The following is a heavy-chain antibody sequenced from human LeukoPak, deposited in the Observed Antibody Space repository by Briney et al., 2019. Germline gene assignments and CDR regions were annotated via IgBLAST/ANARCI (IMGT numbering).Heavy chain of an antibody. CDR1: GGSISSYH. CDR3: ARGPPDHHDSSGDDALDI. V-gene: IGHV4-59*01. CDR2: TYYSGST. J-gene: IGHJ3*02. D-gene: IGHD3-22*01. Sequence: SETLSLTCTVSGGSISSYHWSWIRQPPGKGLEWIGYTYYSGSTNYNPSLKSRVTISVDTSKNQFSLKLSSVTAADTAVYYCARGPPDHHDSSGDDALDIWGQGTMVTVSS.